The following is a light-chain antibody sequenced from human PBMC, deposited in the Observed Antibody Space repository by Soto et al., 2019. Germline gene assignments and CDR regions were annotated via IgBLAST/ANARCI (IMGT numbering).Light chain of an antibody. CDR3: QQYHNWPPIT. Sequence: DIVMTQSPATLSVSPGERATLSCRASQSISSNLAWYQQKPGQAPKLLIYGASTRATGIPVRFSGSGSGTDFTLTISSLQSEDFAVYYCQQYHNWPPITFGQGTRLEIK. CDR1: QSISSN. V-gene: IGKV3-15*01. J-gene: IGKJ5*01. CDR2: GAS.